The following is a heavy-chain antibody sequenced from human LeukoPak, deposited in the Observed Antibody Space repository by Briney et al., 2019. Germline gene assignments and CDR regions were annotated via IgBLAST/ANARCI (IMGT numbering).Heavy chain of an antibody. Sequence: PGRSLRLSCAASGFTFSSYAMHWVRQAPGKGLEWVAVISYDGSNKYYADSVKGRFTISRDNSKNTLYLQMNSLRAEDTAVYYCAPTKGSGYFDYWGQGTLVTVSS. CDR2: ISYDGSNK. CDR1: GFTFSSYA. J-gene: IGHJ4*02. CDR3: APTKGSGYFDY. D-gene: IGHD2-15*01. V-gene: IGHV3-30-3*01.